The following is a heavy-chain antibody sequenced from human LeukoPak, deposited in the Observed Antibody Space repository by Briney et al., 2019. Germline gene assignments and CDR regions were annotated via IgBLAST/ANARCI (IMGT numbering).Heavy chain of an antibody. CDR3: ARDDYGIEFYYYYFMDV. J-gene: IGHJ6*03. CDR1: GFTFSYYW. V-gene: IGHV3-7*01. Sequence: GGSLRLSCAASGFTFSYYWMTWVRQAPGKGLEWVANIKQDGSEKYYVDSVKGRFTIPRDNAKNSLYLQMNSLRAEDTAVYYCARDDYGIEFYYYYFMDVWGKGTTVTVSS. CDR2: IKQDGSEK. D-gene: IGHD4-17*01.